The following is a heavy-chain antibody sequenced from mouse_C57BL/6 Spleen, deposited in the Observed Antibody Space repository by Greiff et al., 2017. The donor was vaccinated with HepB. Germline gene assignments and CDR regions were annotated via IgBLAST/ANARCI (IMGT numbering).Heavy chain of an antibody. Sequence: QVQLQQPGAELVRPGPSVKLSCKASGYTFTSYWMHWVKQRPGQGLEWIGVIDPSDSYTNYNQKFKGKATLTVDTSSSTAYMQLSSLTSEDSAVYYCARGDYWRFAYWGQGTLVTVSA. D-gene: IGHD2-13*01. J-gene: IGHJ3*01. V-gene: IGHV1-59*01. CDR1: GYTFTSYW. CDR2: IDPSDSYT. CDR3: ARGDYWRFAY.